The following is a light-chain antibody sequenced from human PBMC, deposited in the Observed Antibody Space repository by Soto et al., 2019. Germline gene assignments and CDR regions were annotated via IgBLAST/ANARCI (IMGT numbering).Light chain of an antibody. Sequence: EIVLTQSPGTLSLSPGERATLSCRASQSVSSSYLAWYQQKPGQAPRPLIYGASSRATGIPDRFSGSGSGTYFTLTISILEHEDFAVYYCLQNGSSPYTFGQGTKLEIK. J-gene: IGKJ2*01. CDR1: QSVSSSY. CDR3: LQNGSSPYT. V-gene: IGKV3-20*01. CDR2: GAS.